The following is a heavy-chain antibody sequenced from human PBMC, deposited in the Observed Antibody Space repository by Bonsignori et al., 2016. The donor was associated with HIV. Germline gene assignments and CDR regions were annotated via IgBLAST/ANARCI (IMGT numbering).Heavy chain of an antibody. CDR3: ARHPRGDFWSDSHYLDY. V-gene: IGHV4-39*01. Sequence: QLHLQESGPGLVKPSETLSLTCSVSGGSISSGDYYWGWIRQPPGKGLEWIGSLHYTGRTNYHPSLKSRVTISVDTSKNQFSLNLSSVTAADTAVYYCARHPRGDFWSDSHYLDYWGQGTLVTVSS. J-gene: IGHJ4*02. D-gene: IGHD3-3*01. CDR1: GGSISSGDYY. CDR2: LHYTGRT.